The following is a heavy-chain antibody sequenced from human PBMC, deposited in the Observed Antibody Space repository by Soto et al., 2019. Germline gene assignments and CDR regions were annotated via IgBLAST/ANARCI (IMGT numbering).Heavy chain of an antibody. CDR3: ARALARYCSGGRCSPPWWFHP. CDR2: ISAYNGKT. J-gene: IGHJ5*02. CDR1: CYTFTSYG. D-gene: IGHD2-15*01. V-gene: IGHV1-18*04. Sequence: DSVKVSCKASCYTFTSYGISCVRQAPGHGLECMGWISAYNGKTNYAQKLNGRVTITTDTSTSTAYMQLRSLRSDDTAVYYCARALARYCSGGRCSPPWWFHPWGQGTLLTVSS.